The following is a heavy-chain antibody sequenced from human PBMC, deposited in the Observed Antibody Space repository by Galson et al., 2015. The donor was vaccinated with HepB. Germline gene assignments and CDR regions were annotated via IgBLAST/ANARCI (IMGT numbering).Heavy chain of an antibody. D-gene: IGHD3-10*01. V-gene: IGHV3-49*04. J-gene: IGHJ6*02. CDR3: TREGDYYGSGSYYNVASLLGYYYYGMDV. CDR2: IRSKAYGGTT. Sequence: SLRLSCAASGFTFGDYAMSWVRQAPGKGLEWVGFIRSKAYGGTTEYAASVKGRFTISRDDSKSIAYLQMNSLKTEDTAVYYCTREGDYYGSGSYYNVASLLGYYYYGMDVWGQGTTVTVSS. CDR1: GFTFGDYA.